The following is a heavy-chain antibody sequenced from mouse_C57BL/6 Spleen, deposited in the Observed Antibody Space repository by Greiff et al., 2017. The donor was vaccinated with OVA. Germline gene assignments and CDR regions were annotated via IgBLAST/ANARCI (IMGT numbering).Heavy chain of an antibody. J-gene: IGHJ2*01. CDR3: ARYPPWDDFDY. Sequence: VQLQQPGAELVKPGASVKLSCKASGYTFTSYWMQWVKQRPGQGLEWIGEIDPSDSYTNYNQKFKGKATLTVDTSSSTAYMQLSSLTSEDSAVYYCARYPPWDDFDYWGQGTTLTVSS. CDR1: GYTFTSYW. V-gene: IGHV1-50*01. D-gene: IGHD4-1*01. CDR2: IDPSDSYT.